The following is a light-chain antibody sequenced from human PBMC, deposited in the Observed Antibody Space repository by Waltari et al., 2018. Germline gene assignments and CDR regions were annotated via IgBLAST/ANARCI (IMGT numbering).Light chain of an antibody. J-gene: IGLJ3*02. Sequence: QSALTQPASVSGSPGQSITISCTGTSSHVGSYNLVPWYQDHPGQGPKVIIYDVSDRPSGVSARFSGSKSGNTASLTISGLQAEDEADYYCSSQSSDNVVLFGGGTKVTVL. V-gene: IGLV2-14*02. CDR2: DVS. CDR1: SSHVGSYNL. CDR3: SSQSSDNVVL.